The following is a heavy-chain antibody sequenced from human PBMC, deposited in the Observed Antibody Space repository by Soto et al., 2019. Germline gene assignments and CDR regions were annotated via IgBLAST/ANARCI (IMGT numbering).Heavy chain of an antibody. CDR2: IYYSGST. V-gene: IGHV4-30-4*01. J-gene: IGHJ4*02. CDR3: ARASITMVRGVIIHFDY. D-gene: IGHD3-10*01. Sequence: SETLSLTCTVSGGSISSGDYYWSWIRQPPGKGLEWIGYIYYSGSTYYNPSLKSRVTISVDTSKNQFSLKLSSVTAADTAVYYCARASITMVRGVIIHFDYWGQGTLVTVSS. CDR1: GGSISSGDYY.